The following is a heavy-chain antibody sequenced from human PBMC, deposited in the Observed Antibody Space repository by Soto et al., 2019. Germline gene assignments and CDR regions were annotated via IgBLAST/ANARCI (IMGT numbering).Heavy chain of an antibody. CDR1: GFTFSSYA. CDR2: ISSNGGST. Sequence: EVQLVESGGGLVQPGGSLRLSCAASGFTFSSYAMHWVRQAPGKGLEYVSAISSNGGSTYYANSVKGRFTISRDNSKNTLYLQMGSVRAEDMAVYYCARAQDRGYSGYDFYYWGQGTLVTVSS. J-gene: IGHJ4*02. V-gene: IGHV3-64*01. D-gene: IGHD5-12*01. CDR3: ARAQDRGYSGYDFYY.